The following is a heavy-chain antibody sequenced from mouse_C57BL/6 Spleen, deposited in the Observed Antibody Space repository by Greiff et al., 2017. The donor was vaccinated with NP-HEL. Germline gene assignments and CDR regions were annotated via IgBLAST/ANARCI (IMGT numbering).Heavy chain of an antibody. J-gene: IGHJ2*01. CDR3: ARTNYYGSLDY. CDR2: IYPGSGST. V-gene: IGHV1-55*01. Sequence: QVQLKQSGAELVKPGASVKMSCKASGYTFTSYWITWVKQRPGQGLEWIGDIYPGSGSTNYNEKFKSKATLTVDTSSSTAYMQLSSLTSEDSAVYYCARTNYYGSLDYWGQGTTLTVSS. CDR1: GYTFTSYW. D-gene: IGHD1-1*01.